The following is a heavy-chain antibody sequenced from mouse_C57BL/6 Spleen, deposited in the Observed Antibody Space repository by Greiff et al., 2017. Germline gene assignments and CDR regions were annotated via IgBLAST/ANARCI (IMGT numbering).Heavy chain of an antibody. D-gene: IGHD2-5*01. CDR2: IRNKANNHAT. CDR3: LYSNYEGEAY. Sequence: EVKVEESGGGLVQPGGSMKLSCAASGFTFSDAWMDWVRQSPEKGLEWVAEIRNKANNHATYYAESVKGRFTISRDDSKSSVYLQMNSLRAEDTCIYYCLYSNYEGEAYWGQGTLVTVSA. V-gene: IGHV6-6*01. J-gene: IGHJ3*01. CDR1: GFTFSDAW.